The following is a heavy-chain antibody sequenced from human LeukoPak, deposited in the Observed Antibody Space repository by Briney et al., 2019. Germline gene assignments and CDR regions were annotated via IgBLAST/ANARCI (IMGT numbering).Heavy chain of an antibody. D-gene: IGHD5-24*01. J-gene: IGHJ4*02. CDR1: GFTFSSYE. V-gene: IGHV3-48*03. Sequence: GGSLRLSCAASGFTFSSYEMNWVRQAPGKGLEWVSYISSSGSTIYYADSVKGRFTISRDNAKNSLYLQMNSLRAEDTAVYYCARDGKMATTDYWGQGTLVTVSS. CDR3: ARDGKMATTDY. CDR2: ISSSGSTI.